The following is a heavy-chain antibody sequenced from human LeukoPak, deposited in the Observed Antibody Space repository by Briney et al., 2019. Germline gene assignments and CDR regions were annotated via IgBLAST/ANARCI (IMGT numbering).Heavy chain of an antibody. J-gene: IGHJ4*02. CDR3: VRDGTGDSSGWHL. V-gene: IGHV4-4*07. CDR2: MHTRGST. D-gene: IGHD6-19*01. CDR1: GDSISTFY. Sequence: PSETLSLTCTVSGDSISTFYWGWIRRPAGKGLEWIGRMHTRGSTDYNPSLKSRVSMSVDTSQNQFFLRLRSVTAADTAVYYCVRDGTGDSSGWHLWGQGTLVTVSP.